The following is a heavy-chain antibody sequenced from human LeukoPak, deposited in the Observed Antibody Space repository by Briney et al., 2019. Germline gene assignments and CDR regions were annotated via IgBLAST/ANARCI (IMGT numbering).Heavy chain of an antibody. Sequence: ASVTVSCTASGYTFTSYHMHWVRQAPEQGPEWMGIINPSGGGTSNAQKFQGRVTMTRDTSTSTVYMELNSLRSDDTAVYYCARDGDYYDSNGYWQYFDYWGQGTPVIVSS. CDR3: ARDGDYYDSNGYWQYFDY. J-gene: IGHJ4*02. CDR1: GYTFTSYH. V-gene: IGHV1-46*01. CDR2: INPSGGGT. D-gene: IGHD3-22*01.